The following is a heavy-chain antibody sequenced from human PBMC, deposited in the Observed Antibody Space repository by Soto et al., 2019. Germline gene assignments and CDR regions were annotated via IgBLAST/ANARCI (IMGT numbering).Heavy chain of an antibody. Sequence: PGGSLRLSCVASGFTFSTYNINWVRQAPGKGLEWVSSISGSSSYIYYADSVKGRFTISRDNAKNSLYLQMNSLRAEDTAVYYCARDLRRENIELVPTVMVLDYWGQGTLVTVSS. CDR1: GFTFSTYN. J-gene: IGHJ4*02. D-gene: IGHD2-2*01. CDR3: ARDLRRENIELVPTVMVLDY. CDR2: ISGSSSYI. V-gene: IGHV3-21*01.